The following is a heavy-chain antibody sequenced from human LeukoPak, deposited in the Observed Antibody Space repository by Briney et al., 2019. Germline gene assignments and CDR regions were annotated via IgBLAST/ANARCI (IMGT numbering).Heavy chain of an antibody. V-gene: IGHV4-30-4*08. J-gene: IGHJ5*02. Sequence: SETLSLTCTVFGGSISSGDYYWSWIRQPPGKGLEWIGYIYYSGSTYYNPSLKSRVTISVDTSKNQFSLKLSSVTAADTAVYYCARGCSGSYKEGEDWFDPWGQGTLVTVSS. CDR1: GGSISSGDYY. CDR2: IYYSGST. CDR3: ARGCSGSYKEGEDWFDP. D-gene: IGHD1-26*01.